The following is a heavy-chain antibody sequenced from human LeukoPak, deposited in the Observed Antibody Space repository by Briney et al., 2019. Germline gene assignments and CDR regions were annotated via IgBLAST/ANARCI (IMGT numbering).Heavy chain of an antibody. CDR2: IYTSGST. Sequence: SETLSLTCTVSGGSISSYYWSWIRQPAGKGLEWIGRIYTSGSTSDNPSLKSRVTMSIDTSKNQFSLRLTSVTAADTAVYYCAREFGGQGFDYWGQGTLVTVSS. CDR3: AREFGGQGFDY. V-gene: IGHV4-4*07. J-gene: IGHJ4*02. D-gene: IGHD4-23*01. CDR1: GGSISSYY.